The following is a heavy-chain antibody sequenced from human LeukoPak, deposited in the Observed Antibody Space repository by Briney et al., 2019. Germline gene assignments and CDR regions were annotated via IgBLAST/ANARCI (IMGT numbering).Heavy chain of an antibody. CDR2: ISYDRSNK. J-gene: IGHJ6*03. CDR3: ARVSGSYSLYYYMDV. D-gene: IGHD1-26*01. Sequence: SGGSLRLSCAASGFTFSSYAMHWVRQAPGKGLEWVAVISYDRSNKYYADSVKGRFTISRDNSKNTLYLQMNRLRAEDTAVYYCARVSGSYSLYYYMDVWGKGTTVTVSS. CDR1: GFTFSSYA. V-gene: IGHV3-30*04.